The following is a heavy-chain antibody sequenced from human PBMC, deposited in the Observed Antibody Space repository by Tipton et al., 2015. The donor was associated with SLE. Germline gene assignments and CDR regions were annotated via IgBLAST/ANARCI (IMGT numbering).Heavy chain of an antibody. Sequence: LSLTCSVSGVSITNYHSYWDWFRQTAGKGLEWIGRIYFPGRTYYNPSVTSRVTIALDTSKNEFSLEMTSVTAADTAVYFCATSRPWGVITQYFHHWGQGTVVIVSS. J-gene: IGHJ1*01. V-gene: IGHV4-61*02. CDR1: GVSITNYHSY. D-gene: IGHD3-10*01. CDR2: IYFPGRT. CDR3: ATSRPWGVITQYFHH.